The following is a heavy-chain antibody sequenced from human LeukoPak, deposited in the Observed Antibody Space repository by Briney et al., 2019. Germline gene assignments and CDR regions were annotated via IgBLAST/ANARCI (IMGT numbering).Heavy chain of an antibody. D-gene: IGHD5-18*01. CDR2: IYSDGNT. V-gene: IGHV3-53*01. Sequence: QSGGSLRLSCAASGFTVSNNRLSWVRQAPGMGLEWVSTIYSDGNTYYPDSVKGRFTISRDGSKNTLYLQMNSLRAEDTAIYYCMTAAGYNFGQYWGQGTLVTVSS. CDR3: MTAAGYNFGQY. J-gene: IGHJ4*02. CDR1: GFTVSNNR.